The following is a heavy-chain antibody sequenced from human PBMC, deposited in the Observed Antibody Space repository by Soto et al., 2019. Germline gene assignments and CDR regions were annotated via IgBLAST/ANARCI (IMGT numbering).Heavy chain of an antibody. V-gene: IGHV1-69*08. D-gene: IGHD4-17*01. Sequence: QVQLVQSGAELKKPGSSVKVSCKASGDMFNSYTFSWVRQAPGQGLEWMGRVIPILDSANYAQKLQDRVKITADRSTSTSYMEMTSLRSEDTAIYFCAREMTTVHNYYDPWGQGTLVTVSS. CDR1: GDMFNSYT. CDR2: VIPILDSA. J-gene: IGHJ5*02. CDR3: AREMTTVHNYYDP.